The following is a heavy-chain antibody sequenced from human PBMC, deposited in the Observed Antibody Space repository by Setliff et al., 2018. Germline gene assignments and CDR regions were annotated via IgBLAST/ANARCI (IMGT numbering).Heavy chain of an antibody. Sequence: PSETLSLTCSVSGESFSNNYWSWIRQTPGKGLEWIGESNHGGSTSYNPSLKSRLTMSVDTSKNQFSLKLTSVTAADTAVYYCRVWVTMIEVDSWAQGTLVTVSS. CDR2: SNHGGST. V-gene: IGHV4-34*01. J-gene: IGHJ4*02. CDR1: GESFSNNY. D-gene: IGHD3-22*01. CDR3: RVWVTMIEVDS.